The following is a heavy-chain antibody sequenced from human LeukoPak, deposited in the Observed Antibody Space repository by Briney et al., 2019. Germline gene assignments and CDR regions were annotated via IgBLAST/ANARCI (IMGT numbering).Heavy chain of an antibody. J-gene: IGHJ4*02. CDR1: RYSISSGYY. CDR2: LYHSETT. Sequence: SETLSLTCTVSRYSISSGYYWGCIRQPPGKGLEWIGSLYHSETTYYNPSLKSRVTISVDTSKNHSSLKLSSVSAADTAIYYCARHASFRGSPYFDYWGQGTLVTVSS. CDR3: ARHASFRGSPYFDY. D-gene: IGHD3-10*01. V-gene: IGHV4-38-2*02.